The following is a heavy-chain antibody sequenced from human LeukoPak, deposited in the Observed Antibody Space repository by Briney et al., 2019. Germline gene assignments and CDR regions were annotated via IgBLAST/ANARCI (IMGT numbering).Heavy chain of an antibody. CDR3: ARDRLLVRGVRVWFDP. V-gene: IGHV1-18*01. CDR1: GYTFTSYG. Sequence: GASVKVSCKASGYTFTSYGISWVRQAPGQGLEWMGWISAYNGNTNYAQKLQGRVTMTTDTSTSTAYMELRSLRSDDTAVYYCARDRLLVRGVRVWFDPWGQGTLVPVSS. D-gene: IGHD3-10*01. J-gene: IGHJ5*02. CDR2: ISAYNGNT.